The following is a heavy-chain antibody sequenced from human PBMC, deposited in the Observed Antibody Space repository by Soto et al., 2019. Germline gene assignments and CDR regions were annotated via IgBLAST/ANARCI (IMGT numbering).Heavy chain of an antibody. D-gene: IGHD6-19*01. CDR3: ARSESGGWYDY. CDR2: IYYSGST. Sequence: SETLSLTCTVSGGSIGSGGYYWSWIRQHPGKGLEWIGYIYYSGSTYYNPSLKSRVTISVDTSKNQFSLKLSSVTAADTAVYYCARSESGGWYDYWGQGTLVTVSS. J-gene: IGHJ4*02. CDR1: GGSIGSGGYY. V-gene: IGHV4-31*03.